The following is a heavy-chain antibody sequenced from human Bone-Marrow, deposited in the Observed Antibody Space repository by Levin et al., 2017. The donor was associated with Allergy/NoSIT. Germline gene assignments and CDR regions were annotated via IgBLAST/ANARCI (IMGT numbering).Heavy chain of an antibody. D-gene: IGHD4-23*01. Sequence: SVKVSCKASGGTFRSYTINWLRQAPGQGLEWMGGIIPMFGTTNYAQNFQGRVTITADEYMSTAYMELRTLRSEDTAMYYCAREYGGHFFDPWGQGTLVTVSS. CDR1: GGTFRSYT. J-gene: IGHJ5*02. CDR2: IIPMFGTT. V-gene: IGHV1-69*13. CDR3: AREYGGHFFDP.